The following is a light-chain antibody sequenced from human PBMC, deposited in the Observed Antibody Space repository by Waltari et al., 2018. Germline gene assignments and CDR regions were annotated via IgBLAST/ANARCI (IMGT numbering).Light chain of an antibody. V-gene: IGKV2-28*01. CDR2: LGS. Sequence: VLTQSPLSLAVPPGEPASISCRSSQSLVYSYGYNYLDWYQQKPGQSQQLLLYLGSRRVSGVPARFSGSGSGTDFTLKISRVEAEDIGVYYCMQGQQTFPTFGQGTKVEIK. CDR1: QSLVYSYGYNY. CDR3: MQGQQTFPT. J-gene: IGKJ1*01.